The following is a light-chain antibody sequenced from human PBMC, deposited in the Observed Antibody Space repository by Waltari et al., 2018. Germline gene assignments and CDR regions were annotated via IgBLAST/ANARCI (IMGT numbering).Light chain of an antibody. Sequence: IQMTQSPSSLSASLGDRVTLTCRACQSISSFLNWFQQKPGNAPKLLISYASKLESGVPSRFSGGGSGTDFTLTISSLQPEDFATYYCQQYNTFPITFGQGTRLDIK. V-gene: IGKV1-13*02. CDR1: QSISSF. CDR3: QQYNTFPIT. CDR2: YAS. J-gene: IGKJ5*01.